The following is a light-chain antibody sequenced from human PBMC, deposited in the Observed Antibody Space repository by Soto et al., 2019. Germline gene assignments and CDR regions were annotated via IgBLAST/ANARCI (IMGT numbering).Light chain of an antibody. CDR3: QQYNSYMWT. CDR2: DAS. V-gene: IGKV1-5*01. J-gene: IGKJ1*01. CDR1: QSISSW. Sequence: DIQMTQSPSTLSAFVGDRVTITCRASQSISSWLAWYQQKPGKAPKLLIYDASSLESGVTSRFSGSGSGTEFTLTISSLQHDDFAAYYCQQYNSYMWTFGQGTKVEIK.